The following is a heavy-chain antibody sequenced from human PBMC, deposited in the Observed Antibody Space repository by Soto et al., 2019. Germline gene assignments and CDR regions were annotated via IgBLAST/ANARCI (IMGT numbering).Heavy chain of an antibody. CDR3: ARAYCSSTSCYVFAMGYYYYGMDV. CDR1: GGTFSSYA. D-gene: IGHD2-2*01. Sequence: GASVKVSCKASGGTFSSYAISWVRQAPGQGLEWMGGIIPIFGTANYAQKFQGRVTITADESTSTAYMELSSLRSEDTAVYYCARAYCSSTSCYVFAMGYYYYGMDVWGQGTTVTVSS. CDR2: IIPIFGTA. V-gene: IGHV1-69*13. J-gene: IGHJ6*02.